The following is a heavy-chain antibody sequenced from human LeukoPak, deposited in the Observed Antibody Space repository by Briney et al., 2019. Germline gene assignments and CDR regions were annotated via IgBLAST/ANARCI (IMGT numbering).Heavy chain of an antibody. CDR2: IYPGDSDT. D-gene: IGHD6-6*01. J-gene: IGHJ6*03. V-gene: IGHV5-51*01. Sequence: GESLKISCKGSGYSFTSYWIGWVRQMPGKGLEWMGIIYPGDSDTRYSPSFQGQVTISADKSISTAYLQWSSLKASDTAMYYCARHHQRWYSSSSPYYYYYMDVWGKGTTVTVSS. CDR1: GYSFTSYW. CDR3: ARHHQRWYSSSSPYYYYYMDV.